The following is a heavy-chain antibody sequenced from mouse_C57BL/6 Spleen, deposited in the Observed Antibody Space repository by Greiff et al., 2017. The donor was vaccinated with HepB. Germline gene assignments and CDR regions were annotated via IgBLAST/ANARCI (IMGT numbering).Heavy chain of an antibody. V-gene: IGHV1-81*01. Sequence: VQVVESGAELARPGASVKLSCKASGYTFTSYGISWVKQRTGQGLEWIGEIYPRSGNTYYNEKFKGKATLTADKSSSTAYMDLRSLTSEDSAVYFCARETTVVATVFWGQDPTLTVSS. J-gene: IGHJ2*01. CDR2: IYPRSGNT. CDR3: ARETTVVATVF. CDR1: GYTFTSYG. D-gene: IGHD1-1*01.